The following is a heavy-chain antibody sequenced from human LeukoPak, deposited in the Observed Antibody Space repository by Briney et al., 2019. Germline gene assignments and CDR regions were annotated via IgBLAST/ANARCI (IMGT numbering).Heavy chain of an antibody. J-gene: IGHJ4*02. D-gene: IGHD2-2*01. Sequence: GASVKVSCKTSGYTFRSYAITWVRHAPGQGLERMGWINVYNGYTNYARNFQGRVTMTTDTSTSTAYMEVRSLRSDDTAVYYCARVECSSTTCYDDYWGQGTLVIVSS. CDR2: INVYNGYT. V-gene: IGHV1-18*01. CDR3: ARVECSSTTCYDDY. CDR1: GYTFRSYA.